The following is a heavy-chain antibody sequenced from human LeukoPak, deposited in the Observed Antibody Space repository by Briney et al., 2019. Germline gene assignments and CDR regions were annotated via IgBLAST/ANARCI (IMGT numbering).Heavy chain of an antibody. Sequence: SETLSLTCSVSGGSISSSSYYWGWIRQPPGKGLEWIGNIYYSGSTNYNPSLKSRVTISVDTSKNQFSLKLSSVTAADTAVYYCARDAPYYYDSSGYYPYWYFDLWGRGTLVTVSS. CDR1: GGSISSSSYY. V-gene: IGHV4-39*07. J-gene: IGHJ2*01. CDR2: IYYSGST. D-gene: IGHD3-22*01. CDR3: ARDAPYYYDSSGYYPYWYFDL.